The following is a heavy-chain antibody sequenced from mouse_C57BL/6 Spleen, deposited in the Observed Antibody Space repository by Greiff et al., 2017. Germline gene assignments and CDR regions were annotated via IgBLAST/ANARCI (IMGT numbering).Heavy chain of an antibody. J-gene: IGHJ4*01. Sequence: QVQLQQPGAELVKPGASVKLSCKASGYTFTSYWMHWVKQRPGRGLEWIGRIDPNSGGTKYNEKFKSKATLTVDKPSSTAYMQLSRLTSEDSAVYSCARSEIYDCYYDYAMDYWGQGTSVTVSS. V-gene: IGHV1-72*01. CDR2: IDPNSGGT. CDR1: GYTFTSYW. CDR3: ARSEIYDCYYDYAMDY. D-gene: IGHD2-3*01.